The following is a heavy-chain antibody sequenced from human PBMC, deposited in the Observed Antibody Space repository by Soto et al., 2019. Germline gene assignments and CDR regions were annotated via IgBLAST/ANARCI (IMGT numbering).Heavy chain of an antibody. CDR2: IKDKTEGEAT. CDR1: GFTFSNTW. CDR3: TMYVERIGWYHFDN. D-gene: IGHD6-19*01. J-gene: IGHJ4*02. Sequence: EVQLVESGGGLVKPGGSLTLSCVATGFTFSNTWMNWVRLAPGKGLEWVGRIKDKTEGEATDYAAPVKGRFTISRDDSKNTLYLQMNSLKSEDTALYYCTMYVERIGWYHFDNWGQGTLVTVSS. V-gene: IGHV3-15*01.